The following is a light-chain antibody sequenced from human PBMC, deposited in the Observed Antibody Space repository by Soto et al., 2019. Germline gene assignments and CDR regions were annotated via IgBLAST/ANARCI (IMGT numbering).Light chain of an antibody. V-gene: IGLV2-11*01. Sequence: QSVRTQPRSVSGSPGQSVTISCTGTSSDVGGYNYVSWYQQHPGKAPKLMIYDVSKRPSGVPDRFSGSKSGNTASLTISGLQAEDEADYYCCSYAGSSAVFGGGTQLTVL. J-gene: IGLJ7*01. CDR3: CSYAGSSAV. CDR2: DVS. CDR1: SSDVGGYNY.